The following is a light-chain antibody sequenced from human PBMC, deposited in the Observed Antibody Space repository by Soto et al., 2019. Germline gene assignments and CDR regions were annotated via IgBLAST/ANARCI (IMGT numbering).Light chain of an antibody. Sequence: EIVLTQSPGTLSLSPGERATLSCRASQSVTNNYLAWYQQKPGQGPRLLIYAALGRATGIPDRFSGSGSGTDFTLTISRLEPEDFAVYYCQQYVTSRTFGQGTKVEIK. CDR1: QSVTNNY. CDR2: AAL. J-gene: IGKJ1*01. V-gene: IGKV3-20*01. CDR3: QQYVTSRT.